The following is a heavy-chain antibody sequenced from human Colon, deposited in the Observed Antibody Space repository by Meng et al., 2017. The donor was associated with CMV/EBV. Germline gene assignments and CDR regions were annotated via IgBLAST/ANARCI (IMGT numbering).Heavy chain of an antibody. J-gene: IGHJ4*01. CDR1: GYAFSKSY. Sequence: SCRASGYAFSKSYISWLRQAPGPRPEWMGIINPTGDSTTLAQKFQGRVTVTRDTSTNTVYMELSSLRSDDTTVYYCASQAATHTYFDFWGHGTLVTVSS. D-gene: IGHD6-13*01. CDR3: ASQAATHTYFDF. CDR2: INPTGDST. V-gene: IGHV1-46*01.